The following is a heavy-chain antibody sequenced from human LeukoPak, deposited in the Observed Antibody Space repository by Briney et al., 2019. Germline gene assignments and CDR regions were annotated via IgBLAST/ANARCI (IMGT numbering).Heavy chain of an antibody. CDR2: IYYSGST. Sequence: SETLSLTCTVSGGSISSYYWSWIRQPPGKGLEWIGYIYYSGSTNYNPSLKSRVTISVDTSKNQFSLKLSSVTAADTAVYYCAREEIAAAGHFDHWGQGTLVTVSS. CDR3: AREEIAAAGHFDH. CDR1: GGSISSYY. J-gene: IGHJ4*02. D-gene: IGHD6-13*01. V-gene: IGHV4-59*01.